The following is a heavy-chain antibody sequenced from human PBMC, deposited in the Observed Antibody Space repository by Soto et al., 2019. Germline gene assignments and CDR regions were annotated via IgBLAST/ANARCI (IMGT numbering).Heavy chain of an antibody. D-gene: IGHD1-26*01. CDR2: ISGSGGTT. V-gene: IGHV3-23*01. CDR1: GFTFSSYT. CDR3: AKLPSPRIVGVDFFFEF. J-gene: IGHJ4*02. Sequence: EAQLLESGGGLVQPGGSLRLSCAASGFTFSSYTMTWVRQTPGRGLEWVSVISGSGGTTYYADSVKGRFTISRDNSKYTLYLQMHSLRAEDTAVYYCAKLPSPRIVGVDFFFEFWGQGTLVTVSS.